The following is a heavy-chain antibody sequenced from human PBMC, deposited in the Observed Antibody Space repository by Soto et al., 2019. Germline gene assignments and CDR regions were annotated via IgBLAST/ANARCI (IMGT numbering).Heavy chain of an antibody. V-gene: IGHV1-18*01. CDR3: ARDLGDSSGWYSDINDAFDI. Sequence: ASVKVSCKASGYTFTSYGISWVRQAPGQGLEWMGWISAYNGNTNYAQKLQGRVTMTTDTSTSTAYMELRSLRSDDTAVYYCARDLGDSSGWYSDINDAFDIWGQGTMVNVS. J-gene: IGHJ3*02. CDR1: GYTFTSYG. CDR2: ISAYNGNT. D-gene: IGHD6-19*01.